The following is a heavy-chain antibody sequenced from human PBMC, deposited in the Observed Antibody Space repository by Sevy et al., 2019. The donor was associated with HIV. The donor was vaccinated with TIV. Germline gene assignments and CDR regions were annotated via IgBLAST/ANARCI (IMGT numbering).Heavy chain of an antibody. Sequence: SETLSLTCTVSGYSISSGYYWGWIRQPPGKGVEWIGSIYHSGSTYYNPSLKSRVTISVDTSKNQFSLKRSSVTAADTAVYYCARGELYSGGGGYCSGGSCYSGLWFDPWGQRTLVTVSS. D-gene: IGHD2-15*01. CDR2: IYHSGST. CDR1: GYSISSGYY. V-gene: IGHV4-38-2*02. CDR3: ARGELYSGGGGYCSGGSCYSGLWFDP. J-gene: IGHJ5*02.